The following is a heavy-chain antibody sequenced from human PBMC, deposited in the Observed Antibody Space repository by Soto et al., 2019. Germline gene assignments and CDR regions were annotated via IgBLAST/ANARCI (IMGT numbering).Heavy chain of an antibody. J-gene: IGHJ6*02. CDR2: ISVYNGNT. D-gene: IGHD2-8*02. Sequence: ASVKVSCKTSGYTFSNYGVGWVRQAPGQGLEWMGWISVYNGNTNSAQKFQGRVTLTTDTSTSTAFMELSNLRSDDTAVYYCARGDCTGGICYIKYYYGMDVWGQGSTVTVSS. V-gene: IGHV1-18*01. CDR1: GYTFSNYG. CDR3: ARGDCTGGICYIKYYYGMDV.